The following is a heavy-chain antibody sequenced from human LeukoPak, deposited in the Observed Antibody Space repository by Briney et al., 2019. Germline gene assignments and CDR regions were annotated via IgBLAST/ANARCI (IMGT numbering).Heavy chain of an antibody. Sequence: GGSLRLSCSSSGFTFSSDWMYWVRHAPGRGPVWVSGIKPDGTYTHYADSVKGRFTISRDDAKNTLYLQMNSLRVEDTAVYYCANYWYPWGPGTLVTVSS. CDR2: IKPDGTYT. V-gene: IGHV3-74*01. CDR1: GFTFSSDW. CDR3: ANYWYP. J-gene: IGHJ5*02. D-gene: IGHD2-15*01.